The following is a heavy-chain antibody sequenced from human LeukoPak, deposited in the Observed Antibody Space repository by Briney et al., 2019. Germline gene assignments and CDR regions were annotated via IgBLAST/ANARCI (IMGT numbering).Heavy chain of an antibody. J-gene: IGHJ5*02. D-gene: IGHD5-24*01. CDR1: GFTFSSYA. CDR2: ISTSGGDT. Sequence: GGTLRLSCAASGFTFSSYAMSWVRQAPGKGLEWISAISTSGGDTYYADSVRGRFTISRDNSKNTLYLQMNSLTAEDTAVYYCARWLQRPIDLGGQGTLVTVSS. CDR3: ARWLQRPIDL. V-gene: IGHV3-23*01.